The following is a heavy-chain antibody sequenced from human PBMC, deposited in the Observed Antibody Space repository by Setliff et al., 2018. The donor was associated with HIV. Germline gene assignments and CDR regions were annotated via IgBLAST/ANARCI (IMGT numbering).Heavy chain of an antibody. Sequence: GGSLRLSCAASGFTISSHQMSWVRQAPGKGLEWVAKIIQDEGAKYYVDSVKGRFTISRDNAKNSLYLQMNSLGGEDTAVYYCASWPSSYWSYSYYYIDVWGKGTTVTVSS. CDR1: GFTISSHQ. V-gene: IGHV3-7*03. CDR2: IIQDEGAK. CDR3: ASWPSSYWSYSYYYIDV. J-gene: IGHJ6*03. D-gene: IGHD6-13*01.